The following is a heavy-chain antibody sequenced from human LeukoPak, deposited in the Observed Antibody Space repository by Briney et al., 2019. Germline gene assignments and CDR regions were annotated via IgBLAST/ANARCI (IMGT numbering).Heavy chain of an antibody. CDR2: IYYSGST. V-gene: IGHV4-59*01. CDR1: GGSISSYY. CDR3: ASGHYDFWSGYYFDY. J-gene: IGHJ4*02. Sequence: SETLSLTCTGSGGSISSYYWSWIRQPPGKGLEWIGYIYYSGSTNYNPSLKSRVTISVDTSKNQFSLKLSSVTAADTAVYYCASGHYDFWSGYYFDYWGQGTLVTVSS. D-gene: IGHD3-3*01.